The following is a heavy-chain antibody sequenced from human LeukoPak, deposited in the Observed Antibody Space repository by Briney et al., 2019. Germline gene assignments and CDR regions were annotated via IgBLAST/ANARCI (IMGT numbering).Heavy chain of an antibody. CDR3: ARGTYSSSWSFDY. J-gene: IGHJ4*02. CDR1: GFTVSSNY. V-gene: IGHV3-53*01. CDR2: IYSGGST. D-gene: IGHD6-13*01. Sequence: PGGSLRLSCAASGFTVSSNYMSWVRQAPGKGLEWVSVIYSGGSTYYADSVKGRSTISRDNSENTLYLQMNSLRAEDTAVYYCARGTYSSSWSFDYWGQGTLVTVSS.